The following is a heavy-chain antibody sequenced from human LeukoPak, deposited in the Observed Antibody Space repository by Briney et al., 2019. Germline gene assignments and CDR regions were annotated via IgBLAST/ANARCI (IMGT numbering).Heavy chain of an antibody. V-gene: IGHV4-59*01. CDR1: GGSISSYY. D-gene: IGHD3-10*01. Sequence: SETLSLTCTVSGGSISSYYWSWIRQPPGKGLEWIGYIYYSGSTNYNPSLKSRVTISVDTSKNQFSLKLSSVTAADTAVYYCARDTYGDWYFDLWGRGTLFTVSS. CDR2: IYYSGST. J-gene: IGHJ2*01. CDR3: ARDTYGDWYFDL.